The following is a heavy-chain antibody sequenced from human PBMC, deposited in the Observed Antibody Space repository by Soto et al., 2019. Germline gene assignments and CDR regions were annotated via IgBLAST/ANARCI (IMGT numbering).Heavy chain of an antibody. CDR3: ARYQLGDMDFDY. J-gene: IGHJ4*02. D-gene: IGHD2-2*01. CDR1: GGSISSGGYY. CDR2: IYYSGST. V-gene: IGHV4-31*03. Sequence: PSETLSLTCTVSGGSISSGGYYWSWIRQHPGKGLEWIGYIYYSGSTYYNPSLKSRVTISVDTSKNQFSLKLSSVTAADTAVYYCARYQLGDMDFDYWGQGTLVTVSS.